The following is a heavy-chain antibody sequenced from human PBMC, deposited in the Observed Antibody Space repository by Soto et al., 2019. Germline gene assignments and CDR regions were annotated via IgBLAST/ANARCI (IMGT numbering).Heavy chain of an antibody. V-gene: IGHV1-18*01. CDR3: ARVGVGLAAPRVWPY. CDR1: GYTFTSYG. Sequence: RASVKVSCKASGYTFTSYGITWVRQAPGQGLEWMAWINPYNGNTKYAGKFLGRVTVTTDTSTATAYMEVRSLTSDDTAAFYCARVGVGLAAPRVWPYWGQGTPVTVSS. CDR2: INPYNGNT. J-gene: IGHJ4*02. D-gene: IGHD6-13*01.